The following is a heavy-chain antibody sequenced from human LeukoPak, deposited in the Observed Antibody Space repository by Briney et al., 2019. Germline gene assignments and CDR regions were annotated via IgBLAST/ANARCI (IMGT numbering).Heavy chain of an antibody. V-gene: IGHV3-74*01. CDR3: ARDRVVRGIKTSYCGMDV. CDR2: INSDGSST. Sequence: GGSLRLSCAASGFTFSSYWMHWVRQAPGKGLVWVSRINSDGSSTSYADSVKGRFTISRDNAKNTLYLQMNSLRAEDTAVYYCARDRVVRGIKTSYCGMDVWGQGTTVTVSS. CDR1: GFTFSSYW. J-gene: IGHJ6*02. D-gene: IGHD3-10*01.